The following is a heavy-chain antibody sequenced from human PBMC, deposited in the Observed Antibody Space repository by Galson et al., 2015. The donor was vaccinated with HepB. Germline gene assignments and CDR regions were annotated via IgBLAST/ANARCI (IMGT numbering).Heavy chain of an antibody. D-gene: IGHD3-10*01. CDR2: IDPSDFYT. Sequence: QSGAEVKKPGESLRISCKGSGYSFTSYWISWVRQMPGKGLEWMGRIDPSDFYTNYSPSFQGHVTISADKSISTAYLQWSSLKASDTAMYYCASHITMVRGVIITDWYFDLWGRGTLVTVSS. CDR3: ASHITMVRGVIITDWYFDL. J-gene: IGHJ2*01. V-gene: IGHV5-10-1*01. CDR1: GYSFTSYW.